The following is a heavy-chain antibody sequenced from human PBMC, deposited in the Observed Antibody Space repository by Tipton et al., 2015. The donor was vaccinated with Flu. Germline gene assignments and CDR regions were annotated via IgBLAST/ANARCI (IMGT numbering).Heavy chain of an antibody. CDR3: ARGNGYANPYLDS. V-gene: IGHV4-38-2*02. CDR1: GDSIGSRYY. J-gene: IGHJ4*02. D-gene: IGHD5-12*01. CDR2: INHSGNT. Sequence: TLSLTCSVSGDSIGSRYYWAWIRQPPGKGLEWIGEINHSGNTNYNPSLKSRFTISVDTSKNQFSLKVPSLSAADTAVYHCARGNGYANPYLDSWGQGTLVAVSS.